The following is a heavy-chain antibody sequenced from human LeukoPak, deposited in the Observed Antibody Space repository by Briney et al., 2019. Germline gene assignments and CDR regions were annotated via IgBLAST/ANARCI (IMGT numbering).Heavy chain of an antibody. J-gene: IGHJ5*02. CDR1: GYTFTSYD. CDR3: ASGEFSNIVVVVAATGFDA. D-gene: IGHD2-15*01. CDR2: RNPNSGNT. V-gene: IGHV1-8*01. Sequence: ASVTLSRKSSGYTFTSYDINWVRQDTGQGPEWMGWRNPNSGNTGYAQKFQGRVTINRNTSISTAYMEVSSMRAEDTAVYYCASGEFSNIVVVVAATGFDAWGQGTLVTVSS.